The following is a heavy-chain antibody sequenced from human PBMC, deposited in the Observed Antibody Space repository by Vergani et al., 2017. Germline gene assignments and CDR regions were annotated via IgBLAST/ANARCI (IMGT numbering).Heavy chain of an antibody. D-gene: IGHD6-19*01. CDR1: GGSISTINW. CDR2: VYQSGTI. J-gene: IGHJ5*02. Sequence: QVQLQESGPGLVKPSGTLSLTCAVSGGSISTINWWTWVRQPPGKGLEWIGEVYQSGTITYNPSLRSRVTMSVDKSNNQFSLGLISVTAADTAVYYCASDTHSGQRADRWGQGILVTVTS. V-gene: IGHV4-4*02. CDR3: ASDTHSGQRADR.